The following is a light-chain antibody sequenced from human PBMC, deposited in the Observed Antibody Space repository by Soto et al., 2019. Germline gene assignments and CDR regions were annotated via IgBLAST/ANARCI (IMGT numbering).Light chain of an antibody. CDR2: DAS. Sequence: DIRMSQSPFTLSVSVGDRVTITCLASQSISSWLAWYQQKPGKAPKLLIYDASSLESGVPSRFSGSGSGTEFTLTIISLQPDDVATYYCQQYNTYPWTCGQGTKV. CDR1: QSISSW. V-gene: IGKV1-5*01. CDR3: QQYNTYPWT. J-gene: IGKJ1*01.